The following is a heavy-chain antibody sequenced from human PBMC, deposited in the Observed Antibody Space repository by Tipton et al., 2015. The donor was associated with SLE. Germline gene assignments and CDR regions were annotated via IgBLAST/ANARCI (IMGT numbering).Heavy chain of an antibody. CDR2: INHSGIA. D-gene: IGHD3-10*01. CDR3: ARGLSLTGGSGRWFDP. CDR1: GCSFSGYY. J-gene: IGHJ5*02. Sequence: TLSLTCAVDGCSFSGYYWSWIRQPPGTGLEWIGEINHSGIANYNPSLKRRVTISVDTSKNPFSLKLSSVSAADTAVYYCARGLSLTGGSGRWFDPWGQGTLVTVSS. V-gene: IGHV4-34*01.